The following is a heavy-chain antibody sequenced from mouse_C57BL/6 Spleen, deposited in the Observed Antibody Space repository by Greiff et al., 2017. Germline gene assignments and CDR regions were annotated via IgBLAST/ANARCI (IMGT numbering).Heavy chain of an antibody. Sequence: QVQLQQPGTELVKPGASVKLSCKASGYTFTSYWMHWVKQRPGQGLEWIGNINPSNGGTNYNEKFKSKATLTVDKSSSTAYMQLSSLTSEDSAVXYCARGWDYDGTLYYFDYWGQGTTLTVSS. CDR3: ARGWDYDGTLYYFDY. J-gene: IGHJ2*01. CDR2: INPSNGGT. CDR1: GYTFTSYW. D-gene: IGHD1-1*01. V-gene: IGHV1-53*01.